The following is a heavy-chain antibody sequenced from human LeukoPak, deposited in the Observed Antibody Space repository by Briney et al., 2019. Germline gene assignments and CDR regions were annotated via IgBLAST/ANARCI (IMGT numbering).Heavy chain of an antibody. CDR1: GGSISSGGYS. CDR3: ARAGHPLYGSGSYYNFQH. Sequence: SETLSLTCAVSGGSISSGGYSWSWIRQPPGKGLEWIGYIYHSGSTYYNPSLKSRVTISVDRSKNQFSLKLSSVTAADTAVYYCARAGHPLYGSGSYYNFQHWGQGTLVTVSS. CDR2: IYHSGST. V-gene: IGHV4-30-2*01. D-gene: IGHD3-10*01. J-gene: IGHJ1*01.